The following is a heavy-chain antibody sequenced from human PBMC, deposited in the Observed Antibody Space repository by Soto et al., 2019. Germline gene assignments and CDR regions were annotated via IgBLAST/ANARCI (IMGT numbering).Heavy chain of an antibody. D-gene: IGHD1-7*01. Sequence: QVQLVQSGAEVKKPGASVKVSCKASGYTFTSYGISWVRQAPGQGLEWMGWISAYNGKTHYAQKLQGRVTMTKDTSTSTVYMALRSMRSDDTAVYYCARGSWNYPYYYYGMDVWGQGTTVTVSS. CDR3: ARGSWNYPYYYYGMDV. CDR1: GYTFTSYG. V-gene: IGHV1-18*01. CDR2: ISAYNGKT. J-gene: IGHJ6*02.